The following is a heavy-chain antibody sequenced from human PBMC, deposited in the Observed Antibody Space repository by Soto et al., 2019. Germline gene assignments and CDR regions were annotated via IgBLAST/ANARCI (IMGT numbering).Heavy chain of an antibody. J-gene: IGHJ4*02. CDR3: ARGDYYDSSGYFFDY. CDR1: GGSISSGDYY. V-gene: IGHV4-30-4*01. D-gene: IGHD3-22*01. CDR2: IYYSGST. Sequence: SETLSLTCTVSGGSISSGDYYWSWIRQPPGKGLERIGYIYYSGSTYYNPSLKSRVTISVDTSKNQFSLKLSSVTAADTAMYYCARGDYYDSSGYFFDYWGQGTLVTVSS.